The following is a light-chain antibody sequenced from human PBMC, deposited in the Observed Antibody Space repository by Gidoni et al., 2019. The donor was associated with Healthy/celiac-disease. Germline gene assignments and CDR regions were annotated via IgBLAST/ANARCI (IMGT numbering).Light chain of an antibody. CDR1: SSNIGSNT. CDR3: AAWDDSLNGSWV. V-gene: IGLV1-44*01. Sequence: CSGSSSNIGSNTVNWYQQLPGTAPKLLIYSNNQRPSGLPDRFSGSKSGTSASLAISGLQSEDEADYYCAAWDDSLNGSWVFGGGTKLTVL. J-gene: IGLJ3*02. CDR2: SNN.